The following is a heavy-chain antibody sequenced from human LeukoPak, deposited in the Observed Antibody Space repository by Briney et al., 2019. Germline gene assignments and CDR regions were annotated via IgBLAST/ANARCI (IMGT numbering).Heavy chain of an antibody. J-gene: IGHJ3*02. CDR1: ELTVTINY. CDR2: IYSGGST. D-gene: IGHD3-16*01. CDR3: VRYTYERDAFDI. Sequence: GGSLRLSCAVSELTVTINYMSWVRQAPGKGLEWVSIIYSGGSTYYADSVKGRFTISRDNSRNTVYLQMNSLRSEDTAVYYCVRYTYERDAFDIWGHGTMVTVSS. V-gene: IGHV3-53*01.